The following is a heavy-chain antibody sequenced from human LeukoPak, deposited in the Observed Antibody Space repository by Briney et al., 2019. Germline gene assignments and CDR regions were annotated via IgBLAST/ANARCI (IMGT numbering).Heavy chain of an antibody. CDR3: AKDRLPYYYDSSGYLFDY. V-gene: IGHV3-30*02. CDR1: GFTFSSYG. D-gene: IGHD3-22*01. Sequence: TGGSLRLSCAASGFTFSSYGMHWVRQAPGKGLEWVAFIRYGGSNKYYADSVKGRFTISRDNSKNTLYLQMNSLRAEDTAVYYCAKDRLPYYYDSSGYLFDYWGQGTLVTVSS. J-gene: IGHJ4*02. CDR2: IRYGGSNK.